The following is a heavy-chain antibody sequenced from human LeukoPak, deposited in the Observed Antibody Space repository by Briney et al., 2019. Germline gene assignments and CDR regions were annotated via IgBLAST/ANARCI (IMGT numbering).Heavy chain of an antibody. CDR2: IYYSGST. V-gene: IGHV4-39*01. CDR3: ASQKVRQFIDY. Sequence: SETLSLTCTVSGGSISSSSYYWGWIRQPPGKGLEWIGSIYYSGSTYYNPSLKSRVTISVDTSKNQFSLKLSSVTAADTAVYYCASQKVRQFIDYWGQGTLVTVSS. J-gene: IGHJ4*02. CDR1: GGSISSSSYY.